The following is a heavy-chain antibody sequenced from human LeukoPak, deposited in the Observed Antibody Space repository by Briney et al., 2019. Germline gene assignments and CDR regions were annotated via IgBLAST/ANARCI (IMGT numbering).Heavy chain of an antibody. CDR3: ARDGVISYYYGMDV. D-gene: IGHD2-21*01. CDR2: IKEDGSEK. J-gene: IGHJ6*02. CDR1: GFTFSRYW. V-gene: IGHV3-7*01. Sequence: GGSLRLSCAASGFTFSRYWMSWVRQAPGKGLEWVANIKEDGSEKYYVDSVKGRFTISRDNAKNSLFLQMNSLRAEDTAVYYCARDGVISYYYGMDVWGQGTTVTVSS.